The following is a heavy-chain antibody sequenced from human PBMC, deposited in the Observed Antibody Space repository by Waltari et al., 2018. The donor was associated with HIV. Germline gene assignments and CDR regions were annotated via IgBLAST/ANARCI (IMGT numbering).Heavy chain of an antibody. J-gene: IGHJ4*02. V-gene: IGHV5-51*03. CDR1: GYSFTSYW. CDR3: ARGLVGATLWSVTVGY. CDR2: IYPGDSDT. D-gene: IGHD1-26*01. Sequence: EVQLVQSGAEVKKPGESLKISCTGSGYSFTSYWLVWVRQMPGKGLEWMGIIYPGDSDTRYSPSFQGQVTISADKSISTAYLQWSSLKASDTAMYYCARGLVGATLWSVTVGYWGQGTLVTVSS.